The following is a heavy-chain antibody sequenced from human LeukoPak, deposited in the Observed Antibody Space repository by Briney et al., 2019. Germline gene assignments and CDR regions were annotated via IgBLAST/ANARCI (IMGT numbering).Heavy chain of an antibody. CDR2: ISHSGST. Sequence: SETLSLTCAVYGGSFNGYYWSWIRQSPGKGLEWIGEISHSGSTNYNPSLKSRVTISVDTSKNQFSLKLSSVTAADTAVYYCARLTRHIVVVPAAMPQFDPWGQGTLVTVSS. J-gene: IGHJ5*02. V-gene: IGHV4-34*01. D-gene: IGHD2-2*01. CDR3: ARLTRHIVVVPAAMPQFDP. CDR1: GGSFNGYY.